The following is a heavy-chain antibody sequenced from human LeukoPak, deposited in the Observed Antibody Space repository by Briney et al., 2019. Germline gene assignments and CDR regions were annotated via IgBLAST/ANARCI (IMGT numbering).Heavy chain of an antibody. V-gene: IGHV1-2*02. CDR1: GYTFTGYY. J-gene: IGHJ6*03. CDR2: INPNSGGT. D-gene: IGHD1-14*01. CDR3: ASGLTRRKTDYYYYYYMDV. Sequence: GASVKVSCKASGYTFTGYYMHWVRQAPGQGLEWRGWINPNSGGTNYAQKFQGRVTMTRDTSISTAYMELSRLRSDDTAVYYCASGLTRRKTDYYYYYYMDVWGKGTTVTVS.